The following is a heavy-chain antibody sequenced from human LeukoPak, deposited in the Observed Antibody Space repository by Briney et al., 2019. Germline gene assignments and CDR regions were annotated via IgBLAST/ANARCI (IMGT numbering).Heavy chain of an antibody. CDR1: GGSISSYY. J-gene: IGHJ4*02. CDR3: ARARDGYNLVDY. V-gene: IGHV4-59*01. CDR2: IYYSGST. D-gene: IGHD5-24*01. Sequence: SETLSLXCTVSGGSISSYYWSWIRQPPGKGLEWIGYIYYSGSTDYNPSLKSRVTISVDTSKNQFSLKLSSVTAADTAVYYCARARDGYNLVDYRGQGALVTVSS.